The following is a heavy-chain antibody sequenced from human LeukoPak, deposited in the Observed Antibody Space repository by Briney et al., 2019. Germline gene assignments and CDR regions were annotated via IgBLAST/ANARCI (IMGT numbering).Heavy chain of an antibody. Sequence: SQTLSLTCTVSGGSISSGSYYWSWIRQPAGKGLEWFVRIYTSGSTDFNPSLKSRVTISVDTSKNQFSLKLSPVTAADTAVYYCARGSYGSGSYEGNWFDPWGQGTLVTVSS. D-gene: IGHD3-10*01. CDR3: ARGSYGSGSYEGNWFDP. J-gene: IGHJ5*02. CDR2: IYTSGST. V-gene: IGHV4-61*02. CDR1: GGSISSGSYY.